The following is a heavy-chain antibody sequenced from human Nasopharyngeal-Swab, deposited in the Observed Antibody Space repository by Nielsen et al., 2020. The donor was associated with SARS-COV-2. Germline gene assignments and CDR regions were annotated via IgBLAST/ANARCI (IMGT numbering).Heavy chain of an antibody. CDR1: GIIFDDYA. J-gene: IGHJ4*02. D-gene: IGHD2-2*01. CDR2: ITWNSGTI. V-gene: IGHV3-9*01. Sequence: SLKISCAASGIIFDDYAMRWVRQAPGKGLEWVSSITWNSGTIDSADSVKGRFTISRDNAKNSLYLQMSSLRPEDTAIYYCVKDIGSSTTFTFDYWGQGTLVTVSS. CDR3: VKDIGSSTTFTFDY.